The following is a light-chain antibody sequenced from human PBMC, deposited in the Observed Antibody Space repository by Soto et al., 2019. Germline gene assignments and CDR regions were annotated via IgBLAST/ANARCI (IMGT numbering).Light chain of an antibody. V-gene: IGKV1-5*01. Sequence: DIQMTQSPSTLSASVGDRVTIACRARQNISPWLAWYQQKPGKAPKLLIYGASSLEGGVPSRFSGSGSGTDFTLTISSLQPDDFATYYCQQYDAWPLTFGGGTKVEIK. CDR1: QNISPW. J-gene: IGKJ4*01. CDR3: QQYDAWPLT. CDR2: GAS.